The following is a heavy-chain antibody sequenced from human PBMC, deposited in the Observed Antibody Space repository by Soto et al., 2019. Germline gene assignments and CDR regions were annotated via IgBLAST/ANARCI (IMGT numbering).Heavy chain of an antibody. D-gene: IGHD6-25*01. CDR3: AREKGGGLDY. CDR1: GGSISSYY. V-gene: IGHV4-59*01. CDR2: IYYSGST. Sequence: SETLSLTCTVSGGSISSYYWSWIRQPPGKGLEWIGCIYYSGSTNYNPSLKSRVTISVDTSKNQFSLKLSFVTAADTAVYYCAREKGGGLDYWGQGTLVTVSS. J-gene: IGHJ4*02.